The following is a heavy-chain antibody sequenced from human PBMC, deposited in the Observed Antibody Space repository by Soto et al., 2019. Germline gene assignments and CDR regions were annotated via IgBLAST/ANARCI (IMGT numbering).Heavy chain of an antibody. CDR3: ARTHGMGPHDY. CDR2: IYYSGST. J-gene: IGHJ4*02. Sequence: QLQLQESGPGLVKPSETLSLTCTVSGGSISSSSYYWGWIRQPPGKGLEWIGSIYYSGSTYYNPSLKSPVPISVDTSKNQFSLKLSSVTAADTAVYYCARTHGMGPHDYWGQGTLFTVSS. D-gene: IGHD1-26*01. CDR1: GGSISSSSYY. V-gene: IGHV4-39*01.